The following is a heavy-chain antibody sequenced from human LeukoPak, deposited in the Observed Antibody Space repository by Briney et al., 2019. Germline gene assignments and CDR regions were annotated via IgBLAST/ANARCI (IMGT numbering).Heavy chain of an antibody. CDR2: IIPIFGKA. V-gene: IGHV1-69*13. CDR1: GYTFISHA. J-gene: IGHJ4*02. CDR3: ARAGEYCSGGSCCSGVYFDY. D-gene: IGHD2-15*01. Sequence: GASVKVSCKASGYTFISHAVSWVRQAPGQGLEWMGGIIPIFGKADYAQKFQDRVTITADESTSTAYMELSSLRSEDTALYYCARAGEYCSGGSCCSGVYFDYWGQGTLVTVSS.